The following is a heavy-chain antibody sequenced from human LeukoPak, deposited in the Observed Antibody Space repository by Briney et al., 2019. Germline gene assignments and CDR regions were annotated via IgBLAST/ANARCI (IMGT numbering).Heavy chain of an antibody. CDR1: GYTFTNYG. V-gene: IGHV1-18*01. Sequence: ASVKVSCKASGYTFTNYGISWVRQAPGRGLEWMGWISAYTGNTNYAQKLQGRVTMTTDTSTSTVYMELRSLRSDDTAVYYCARAGWYTSSSGACDNWGQGTLVTVSS. D-gene: IGHD6-6*01. CDR3: ARAGWYTSSSGACDN. J-gene: IGHJ4*02. CDR2: ISAYTGNT.